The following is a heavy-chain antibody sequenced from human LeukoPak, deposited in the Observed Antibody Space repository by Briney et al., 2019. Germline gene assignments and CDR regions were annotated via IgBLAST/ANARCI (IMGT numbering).Heavy chain of an antibody. J-gene: IGHJ4*02. V-gene: IGHV1-2*02. CDR3: AAEYYYDSSGYPRVDY. D-gene: IGHD3-22*01. CDR1: GYTFTGYY. Sequence: ASVKVSCKASGYTFTGYYMHWVRQAPGQGLEWMGWFNPNSGGTNYAQKFQGRVTMTRDTSISTAYMELSRLRSDDTAVYYCAAEYYYDSSGYPRVDYWGQGTLVTVSS. CDR2: FNPNSGGT.